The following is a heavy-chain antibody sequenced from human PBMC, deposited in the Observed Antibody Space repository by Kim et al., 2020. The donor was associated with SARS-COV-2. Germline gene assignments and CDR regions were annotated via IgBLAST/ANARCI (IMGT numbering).Heavy chain of an antibody. CDR2: ISYDGSNK. CDR1: GFTFSSYG. CDR3: AKDRYCQGG. V-gene: IGHV3-30*18. J-gene: IGHJ4*02. Sequence: GGSLRLSCAASGFTFSSYGMHWVRQAPGKGLEWVAVISYDGSNKYYADSVKGRFTISRDNSKNTLYLQMNSLRAEDTAVYYCAKDRYCQGGWGQGTLVTVSS. D-gene: IGHD2-15*01.